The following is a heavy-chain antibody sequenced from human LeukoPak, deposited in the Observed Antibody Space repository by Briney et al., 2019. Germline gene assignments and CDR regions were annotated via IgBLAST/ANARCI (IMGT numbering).Heavy chain of an antibody. CDR3: ATPRLTGTTNLDY. D-gene: IGHD1-20*01. CDR2: ISYDGSNK. V-gene: IGHV3-30*03. J-gene: IGHJ4*02. Sequence: GGSLRLSCAASGFTFNNYGMHWVRQAPGKGLEWVAIISYDGSNKYYADSVKGRFTISRDNSKNTLYLQMNSLRAEDTAVYYCATPRLTGTTNLDYWGQGTLVTVSS. CDR1: GFTFNNYG.